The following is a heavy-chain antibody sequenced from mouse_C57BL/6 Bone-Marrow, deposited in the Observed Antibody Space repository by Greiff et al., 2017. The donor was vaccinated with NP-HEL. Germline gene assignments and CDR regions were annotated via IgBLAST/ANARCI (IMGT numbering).Heavy chain of an antibody. V-gene: IGHV1-81*01. D-gene: IGHD3-3*01. CDR3: AREGTGFAY. CDR2: IYPRSGNT. J-gene: IGHJ3*01. CDR1: GYTFTSYG. Sequence: QVQLKQSGAELARPGASVKLSCKASGYTFTSYGISWVKQRTGQGLEWIGEIYPRSGNTYYNEKFKGKVTLTADKSSSKAYMGLRSQTSKDDAVYFWAREGTGFAYWGQGTLVTVTA.